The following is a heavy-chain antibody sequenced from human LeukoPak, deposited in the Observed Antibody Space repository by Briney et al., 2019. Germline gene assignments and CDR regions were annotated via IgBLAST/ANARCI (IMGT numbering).Heavy chain of an antibody. CDR1: GDSISRYY. J-gene: IGHJ4*02. D-gene: IGHD5-12*01. Sequence: SQTLSLTCTVSGDSISRYYWSWIRQPPGKGLEWSAFIHYSGSTNYNPSLKSRLSISIDTSRNQFSLRLSSVTAADTAVYYCAKHLVATTPFFDYWGQGILVTVSS. CDR2: IHYSGST. V-gene: IGHV4-59*08. CDR3: AKHLVATTPFFDY.